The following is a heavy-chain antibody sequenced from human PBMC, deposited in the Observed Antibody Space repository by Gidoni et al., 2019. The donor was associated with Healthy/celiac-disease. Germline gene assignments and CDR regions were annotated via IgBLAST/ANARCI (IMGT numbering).Heavy chain of an antibody. CDR3: ARDALLKQQPTEGAFGGPGGGSEIDY. J-gene: IGHJ4*02. V-gene: IGHV3-33*01. CDR2: IWYDGSNK. D-gene: IGHD6-13*01. CDR1: GFPFSSYG. Sequence: QVQLVESGGGVVQPGRSLRLSCAASGFPFSSYGLHWVRQAPGKGLEWVAVIWYDGSNKYYADSVKGRFTISRDKSKNTLYLQRNSLRAEDTAVYYCARDALLKQQPTEGAFGGPGGGSEIDYWGQGTLVTVSS.